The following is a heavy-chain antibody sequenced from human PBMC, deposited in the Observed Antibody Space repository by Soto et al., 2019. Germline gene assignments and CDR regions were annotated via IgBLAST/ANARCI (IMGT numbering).Heavy chain of an antibody. CDR2: ISGSGGST. V-gene: IGHV3-23*01. CDR3: AKRSSMVRGPNSYYYYGMDV. J-gene: IGHJ6*02. Sequence: PGGSLRLSCAASGFTFSSYAMSWVRQAPGKGLEWVSAISGSGGSTYYADSVKGRFTISRDNSKNTLYLQMNSLRAEDTAVYYCAKRSSMVRGPNSYYYYGMDVWGQRTTVTVSS. D-gene: IGHD3-10*01. CDR1: GFTFSSYA.